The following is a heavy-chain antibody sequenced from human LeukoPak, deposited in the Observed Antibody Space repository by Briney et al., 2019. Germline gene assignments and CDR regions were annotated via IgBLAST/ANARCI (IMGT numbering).Heavy chain of an antibody. Sequence: GGSLRLSCAASGFTVSSSYMTWVRQAPGKGLEWVSLIYAGGGTFYSDSVKGRFTIPRHNSENTLYLQMNNLRAEDTAFYYCARVGVGTVAGNYFDDWGQGTLVTVSS. CDR2: IYAGGGT. V-gene: IGHV3-53*04. CDR1: GFTVSSSY. D-gene: IGHD6-19*01. CDR3: ARVGVGTVAGNYFDD. J-gene: IGHJ4*02.